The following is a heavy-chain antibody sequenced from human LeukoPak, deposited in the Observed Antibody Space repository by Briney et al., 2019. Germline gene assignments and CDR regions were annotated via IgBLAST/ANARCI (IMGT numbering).Heavy chain of an antibody. Sequence: ASVKVSCKASGYTFTDFYIHWARQAPGQGLEWMGWINPNSGDTTYAQNFQGRVTMTRDNSITTAYMEVSGLRDDDTAVYSWARDTVAQSRTGFDLWGQGTLVTVSS. CDR2: INPNSGDT. D-gene: IGHD2-8*02. J-gene: IGHJ5*02. V-gene: IGHV1-2*02. CDR1: GYTFTDFY. CDR3: ARDTVAQSRTGFDL.